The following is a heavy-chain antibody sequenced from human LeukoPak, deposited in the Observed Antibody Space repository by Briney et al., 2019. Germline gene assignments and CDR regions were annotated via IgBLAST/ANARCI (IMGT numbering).Heavy chain of an antibody. CDR2: ISYDGSTK. Sequence: GGSLRPSCAASGFTFSNYVMHWVRQAPGKGLEWVTVISYDGSTKNDADSVKGRFTISRDNAKNSLYLHMNSLRAEDTGIYYCARDPHCGSGCYYDYGLDVWGQGTTVTVSS. J-gene: IGHJ6*02. CDR1: GFTFSNYV. CDR3: ARDPHCGSGCYYDYGLDV. V-gene: IGHV3-30*04. D-gene: IGHD2-21*02.